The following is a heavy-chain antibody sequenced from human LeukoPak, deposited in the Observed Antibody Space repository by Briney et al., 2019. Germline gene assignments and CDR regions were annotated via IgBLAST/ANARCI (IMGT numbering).Heavy chain of an antibody. Sequence: ASVTVSCKASGYTFTGYYTHWVRQAPGQGLEWMGWINPKSGGTKYAQKFQGRVTMTRDTSITTAYMELSRLRSDDTAVYYCARVQGYGDYFDYWGQGTLLTVSS. CDR3: ARVQGYGDYFDY. D-gene: IGHD4-17*01. CDR2: INPKSGGT. J-gene: IGHJ4*02. CDR1: GYTFTGYY. V-gene: IGHV1-2*02.